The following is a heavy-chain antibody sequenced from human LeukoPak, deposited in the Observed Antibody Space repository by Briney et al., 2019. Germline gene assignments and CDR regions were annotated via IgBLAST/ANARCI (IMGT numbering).Heavy chain of an antibody. D-gene: IGHD2-8*01. Sequence: AGGSLRLSCAASGFTFSDYYMSWIRQAPGEGLEWVSYISSSGSTIHYADSVKGRFTISRDNAKNSLYLQMNSLRAEDTAVYYCARGGGDCTNGVCYNYWYFDLWGRGTLVTVSS. J-gene: IGHJ2*01. CDR3: ARGGGDCTNGVCYNYWYFDL. V-gene: IGHV3-11*01. CDR2: ISSSGSTI. CDR1: GFTFSDYY.